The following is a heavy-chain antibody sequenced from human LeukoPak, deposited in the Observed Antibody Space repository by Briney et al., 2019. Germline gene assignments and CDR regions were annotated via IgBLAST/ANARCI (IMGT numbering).Heavy chain of an antibody. CDR1: GYTFTGYY. V-gene: IGHV1-2*02. J-gene: IGHJ6*03. D-gene: IGHD3-10*01. Sequence: GASVKVSCKASGYTFTGYYMHWVRQAPGQGLEWMGWINPNSGGTNYAQKFQGRVTMTRDTSISTAYMELSRLRSDDTAVYYCATLAPLGMFQSSYYGSGRYGYYMDVWGKGTTVTISS. CDR3: ATLAPLGMFQSSYYGSGRYGYYMDV. CDR2: INPNSGGT.